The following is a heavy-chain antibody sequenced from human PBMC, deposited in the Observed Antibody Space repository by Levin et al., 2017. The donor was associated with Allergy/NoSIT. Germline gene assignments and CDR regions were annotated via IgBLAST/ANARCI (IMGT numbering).Heavy chain of an antibody. D-gene: IGHD3-10*01. CDR2: IYPGDSDT. J-gene: IGHJ3*02. V-gene: IGHV5-51*01. CDR3: ARIRMRGSGSYYDAFDI. CDR1: GYSFTSYW. Sequence: ASVKVSCKGSGYSFTSYWIGWVRQMPGKGLEWMGIIYPGDSDTRYSPSFQGQVTISADKSISTAYLQWSSLKASDTAMYYCARIRMRGSGSYYDAFDIWGQGTMVTVSS.